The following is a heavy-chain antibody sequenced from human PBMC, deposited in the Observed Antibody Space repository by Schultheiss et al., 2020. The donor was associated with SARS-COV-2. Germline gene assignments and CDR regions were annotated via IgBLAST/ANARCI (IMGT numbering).Heavy chain of an antibody. Sequence: SQTLSLTCTVSGGSISSYYWSWLRQPPGKGLEWIGEINHSGSTNYNPSLKSRVTISVDTSKNQFSLKLSSVTAADTAVYYCAGDKGSGSSIDYWGQGTLVTVSS. J-gene: IGHJ4*02. CDR1: GGSISSYY. CDR2: INHSGST. D-gene: IGHD3-10*01. CDR3: AGDKGSGSSIDY. V-gene: IGHV4-59*01.